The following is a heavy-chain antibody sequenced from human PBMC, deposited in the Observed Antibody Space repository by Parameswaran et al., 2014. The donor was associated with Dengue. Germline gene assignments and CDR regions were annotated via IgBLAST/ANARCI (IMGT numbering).Heavy chain of an antibody. CDR2: IYTSGST. CDR1: GGSISSGSYY. D-gene: IGHD6-19*01. J-gene: IGHJ4*02. Sequence: LRLSCTVSGGSISSGSYYWSWIRQPAGKGLEWIGRIYTSGSTNYNPSLKSRVTISVDTSKNQFSLKLSSVTAADTAVYYCASGGQWLVWGQGTLVTVSS. CDR3: ASGGQWLV. V-gene: IGHV4-61*02.